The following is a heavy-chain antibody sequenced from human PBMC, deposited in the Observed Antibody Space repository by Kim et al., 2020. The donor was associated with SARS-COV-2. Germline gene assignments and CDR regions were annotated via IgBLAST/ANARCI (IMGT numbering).Heavy chain of an antibody. CDR2: IYPGDSDT. CDR1: GYSFTSYW. D-gene: IGHD1-1*01. V-gene: IGHV5-51*01. CDR3: ARRGVDWNDVLGAFDI. Sequence: GESLKISCKGSGYSFTSYWIGWVRQMPGKGLEWMGIIYPGDSDTRYSPSFQGQVTISADKSISTAYLQWSSLKASDTAMYYCARRGVDWNDVLGAFDIWDQGTMVTVSS. J-gene: IGHJ3*02.